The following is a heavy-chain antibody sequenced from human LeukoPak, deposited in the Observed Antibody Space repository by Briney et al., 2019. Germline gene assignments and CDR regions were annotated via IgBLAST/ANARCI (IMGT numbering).Heavy chain of an antibody. CDR3: ARPAGRIQAGAFDI. J-gene: IGHJ3*02. Sequence: GESLKISCKASGYSFTSYWIDWVRQMPGQGLEWMGIIYPGDSDTRYSPSYQGQVTISADKSISTAYLQWSSLKASDTAMYYCARPAGRIQAGAFDIWGQGTMVTVSS. CDR2: IYPGDSDT. D-gene: IGHD5-18*01. V-gene: IGHV5-51*01. CDR1: GYSFTSYW.